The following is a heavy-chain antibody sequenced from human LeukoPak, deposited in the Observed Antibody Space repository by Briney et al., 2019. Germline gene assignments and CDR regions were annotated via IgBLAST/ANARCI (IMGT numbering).Heavy chain of an antibody. CDR3: ARKDYGDYYFDY. CDR1: GGSISSGDYY. V-gene: IGHV4-30-4*01. J-gene: IGHJ4*02. Sequence: SQTLSLTCTVSGGSISSGDYYWSWIRQPPGTGLEWIGYIYYSGSTYYNPSLKSRVTISVDTSKNQFSLKLSSVTAADTAVYYCARKDYGDYYFDYWGQGTLVTVSS. CDR2: IYYSGST. D-gene: IGHD4-17*01.